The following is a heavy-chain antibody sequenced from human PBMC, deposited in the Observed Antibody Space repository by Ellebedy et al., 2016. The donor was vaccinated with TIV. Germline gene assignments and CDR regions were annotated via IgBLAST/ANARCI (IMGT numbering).Heavy chain of an antibody. V-gene: IGHV3-33*01. J-gene: IGHJ6*02. CDR2: IWFNGRLS. CDR3: EREVSGGQGDMDV. D-gene: IGHD2-8*01. CDR1: GFTFNQYH. Sequence: GESLKISCAASGFTFNQYHIHWLRQAPGKGLEWVALIWFNGRLSYYSDSVRGRFPLSSDNHRDTVFLQMNSLRPDDTGIYYCEREVSGGQGDMDVWGQGTTVAVSS.